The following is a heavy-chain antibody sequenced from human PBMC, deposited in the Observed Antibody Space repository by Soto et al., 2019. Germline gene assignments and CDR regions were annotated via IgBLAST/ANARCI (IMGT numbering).Heavy chain of an antibody. D-gene: IGHD6-19*01. CDR1: GGTFSSYA. V-gene: IGHV1-69*06. J-gene: IGHJ4*02. CDR2: IIPIFGTA. CDR3: AAHVPEAVAAHLY. Sequence: GASVKVSCKASGGTFSSYAISWVRQAPGQGLEWMGEIIPIFGTANYAQKFQGRVTITADKSTSTAYMELSSLRSEDTAVYYCAAHVPEAVAAHLYWGQGTLVTVSS.